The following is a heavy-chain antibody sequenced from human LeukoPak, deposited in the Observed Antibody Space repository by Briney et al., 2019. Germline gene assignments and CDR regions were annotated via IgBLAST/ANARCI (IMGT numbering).Heavy chain of an antibody. CDR1: GYTFTSYY. J-gene: IGHJ4*02. V-gene: IGHV1-18*04. Sequence: ASVKVSCKASGYTFTSYYMHWVRQAPGQGLEWMGWISAYNGNTNYAQKLQGRVTMTTDTSTSTAYMELRSLRSDNTAVYYCARDCGGDCYSSYYFDYWGQGTLVTVSS. CDR2: ISAYNGNT. D-gene: IGHD2-21*02. CDR3: ARDCGGDCYSSYYFDY.